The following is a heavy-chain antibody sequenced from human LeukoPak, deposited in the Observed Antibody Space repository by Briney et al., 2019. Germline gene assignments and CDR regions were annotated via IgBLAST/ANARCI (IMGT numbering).Heavy chain of an antibody. J-gene: IGHJ4*02. CDR2: INPDGSVT. D-gene: IGHD4-17*01. CDR3: ARDTTVTGYFDY. Sequence: GGSLRLSCAACGFSFSDKWMHWVRQVPGKGLMWVARINPDGSVTSCADSVKGRFTISRDNAKNSLYLQMNSLRAEDTAVYYCARDTTVTGYFDYWGQGTLVTVSS. CDR1: GFSFSDKW. V-gene: IGHV3-74*01.